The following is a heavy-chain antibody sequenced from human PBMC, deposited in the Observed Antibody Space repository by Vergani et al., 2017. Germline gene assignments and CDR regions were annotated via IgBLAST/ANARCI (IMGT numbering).Heavy chain of an antibody. CDR2: IYPGDSET. J-gene: IGHJ6*03. D-gene: IGHD3-10*01. Sequence: EVQLVQSGAEVKTPGESLKISCKGSGYNFSNYWIAWVRQMPGKGLEWMGIIYPGDSETIYGPSFQGQVTISADKSISSAYLEWSSLKASDTAMYYCARRSSYFYYYMYVWATGTTVIVSS. CDR1: GYNFSNYW. V-gene: IGHV5-51*03. CDR3: ARRSSYFYYYMYV.